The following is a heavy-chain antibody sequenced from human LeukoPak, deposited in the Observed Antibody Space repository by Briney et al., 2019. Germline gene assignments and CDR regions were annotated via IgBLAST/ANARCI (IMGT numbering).Heavy chain of an antibody. D-gene: IGHD6-13*01. V-gene: IGHV1-46*01. Sequence: ASVKVSCKASGYTFTSFYMHWVRQAPGQGLEWMGIINPSGGSTSYAQKFQGRVTMTRDTSINTGYMELSRLRSDDTAVYYCATAPRYSSSRPPFDYWGQGTLVTVSS. J-gene: IGHJ4*02. CDR2: INPSGGST. CDR1: GYTFTSFY. CDR3: ATAPRYSSSRPPFDY.